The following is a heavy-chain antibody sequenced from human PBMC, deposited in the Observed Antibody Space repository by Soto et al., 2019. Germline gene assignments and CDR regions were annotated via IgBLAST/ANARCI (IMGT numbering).Heavy chain of an antibody. CDR2: ISGNGDSA. Sequence: VQLLESGGGLVQPGGSLRLSCAASGFTFRDYAMNWVRLSPGKGLEWVSDISGNGDSAHHADSVKGRFTISRDNSRNTLYLQMNSLRVDDTAVYYCGKERRGSGWSVCNFWGQGTLVTVSS. J-gene: IGHJ4*02. D-gene: IGHD6-19*01. CDR3: GKERRGSGWSVCNF. CDR1: GFTFRDYA. V-gene: IGHV3-23*01.